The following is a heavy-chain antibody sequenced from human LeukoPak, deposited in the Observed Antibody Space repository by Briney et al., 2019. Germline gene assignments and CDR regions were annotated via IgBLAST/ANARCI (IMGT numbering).Heavy chain of an antibody. CDR1: GGSISSGGYS. D-gene: IGHD2-2*01. J-gene: IGHJ5*02. CDR2: IYHSGST. Sequence: SETLSLTCAVSGGSISSGGYSWSWIRQPPGKGLEWIGYIYHSGSTYYNPSLKSRVTISVDRSKNQFSLKLSSVTAADTAVYYCARGVVPAASLIWSDPWGQGTLVTVSS. V-gene: IGHV4-30-2*01. CDR3: ARGVVPAASLIWSDP.